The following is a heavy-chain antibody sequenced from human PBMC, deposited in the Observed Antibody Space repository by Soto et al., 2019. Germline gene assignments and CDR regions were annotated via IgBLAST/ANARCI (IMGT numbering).Heavy chain of an antibody. CDR1: GGSFSGYY. CDR2: INHSGST. V-gene: IGHV4-34*01. Sequence: SETLSLTCAVYGGSFSGYYWSWIRQPPGKGLEWIGEINHSGSTNYNPSLKSRVTISVDTSKNQFSLKLSSVTAADTAVYYCARGVYYYDSSGNKYYFDYWGQGPLVTVSS. CDR3: ARGVYYYDSSGNKYYFDY. D-gene: IGHD3-22*01. J-gene: IGHJ4*02.